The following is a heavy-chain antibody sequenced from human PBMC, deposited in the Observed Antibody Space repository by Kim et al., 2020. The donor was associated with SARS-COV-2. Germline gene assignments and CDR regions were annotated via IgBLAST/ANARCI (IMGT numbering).Heavy chain of an antibody. V-gene: IGHV4-59*09. J-gene: IGHJ4*02. Sequence: GSTNYNPSLQSRVTISVDTSKTQFSLKLSSVTAADTAVYYCARGYDNFDYWGQGTLVTVSS. CDR3: ARGYDNFDY. CDR2: GST. D-gene: IGHD3-16*01.